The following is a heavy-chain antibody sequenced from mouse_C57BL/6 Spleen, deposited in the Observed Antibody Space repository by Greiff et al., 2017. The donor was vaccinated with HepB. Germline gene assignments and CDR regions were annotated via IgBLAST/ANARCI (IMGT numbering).Heavy chain of an antibody. CDR2: IYPGNGDT. CDR1: GYTFTSYN. CDR3: ANDYAWYFDV. D-gene: IGHD2-4*01. J-gene: IGHJ1*03. V-gene: IGHV1-12*01. Sequence: QVQLKQSGAELVRPGASVKMSCKASGYTFTSYNMHWVKQTPRQGLEWIGAIYPGNGDTSYNQKFKGKATLTVDKSSSTSYMQRSSLTSEDSAVYFCANDYAWYFDVWGTGTTVTVSS.